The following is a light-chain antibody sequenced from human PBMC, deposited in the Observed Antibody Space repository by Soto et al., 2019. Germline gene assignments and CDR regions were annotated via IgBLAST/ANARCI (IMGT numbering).Light chain of an antibody. J-gene: IGKJ1*01. CDR1: QSISSSY. CDR3: QPYGTLWT. Sequence: EIVLTQSPGTLSLSPGERATLSCRASQSISSSYLAWYQQKPGQAPRLLIYGASRRATAIPDRFSGSGSGTDFTLTIGRLEPEDFAMFYCQPYGTLWTFGEGTKVEIK. CDR2: GAS. V-gene: IGKV3-20*01.